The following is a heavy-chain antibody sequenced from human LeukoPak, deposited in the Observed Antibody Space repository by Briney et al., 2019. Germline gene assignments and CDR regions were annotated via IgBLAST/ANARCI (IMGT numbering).Heavy chain of an antibody. Sequence: PSETLSLTRTVSGGSIDSGDDYWSWIRQPAGKGLEFIGRIYRTGSTTSNPSLQDRLTISIDTSKNQFSLQLTSVTAADTAVYYCARDRYYGSGSYSDYWGQGTLVTVSS. D-gene: IGHD3-10*01. CDR1: GGSIDSGDDY. CDR2: IYRTGST. V-gene: IGHV4-61*02. CDR3: ARDRYYGSGSYSDY. J-gene: IGHJ4*02.